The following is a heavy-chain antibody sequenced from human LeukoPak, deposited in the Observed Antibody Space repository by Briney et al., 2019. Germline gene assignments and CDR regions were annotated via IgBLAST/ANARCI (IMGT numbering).Heavy chain of an antibody. J-gene: IGHJ1*01. Sequence: SETLSLTCTVSGDSISTYHWTWIRQPPGKGLEWIGSIYYSGSTYYSPSLKSRVTISVDTSKNQFSLKLSSVTAADTAVYYCARKYCSGGSCYEVEYFQHWGQGTLVTVSS. D-gene: IGHD2-15*01. V-gene: IGHV4-59*12. CDR3: ARKYCSGGSCYEVEYFQH. CDR2: IYYSGST. CDR1: GDSISTYH.